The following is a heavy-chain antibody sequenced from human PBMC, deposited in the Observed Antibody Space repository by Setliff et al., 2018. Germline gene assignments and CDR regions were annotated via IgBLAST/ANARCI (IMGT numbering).Heavy chain of an antibody. CDR3: ARHVKVATEYFDC. Sequence: SETLSLTCTVSGGSISSGSDYWAWIRQPPGKGLEWLGTVYHSGGTYYNPSLKSRVTMSVDTSKNLFSLKLNSVTAADTTLYYCARHVKVATEYFDCWGQGTLVTVSS. V-gene: IGHV4-39*01. CDR1: GGSISSGSDY. CDR2: VYHSGGT. J-gene: IGHJ4*02. D-gene: IGHD5-12*01.